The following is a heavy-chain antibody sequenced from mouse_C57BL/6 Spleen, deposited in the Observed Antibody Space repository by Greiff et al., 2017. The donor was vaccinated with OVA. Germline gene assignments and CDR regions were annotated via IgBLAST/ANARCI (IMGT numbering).Heavy chain of an antibody. CDR1: GFSFTSYG. D-gene: IGHD2-4*01. CDR3: ARGRDYYDYDGFAY. CDR2: IWSGGST. J-gene: IGHJ3*01. V-gene: IGHV2-2*01. Sequence: QVQLKQSGPGLVQPSQSLSITCTVSGFSFTSYGVHWVRQSPGKGLEWLGVIWSGGSTDYNAAFISRLSISKDNYKSQVFFKMNSLQADDTAIYYCARGRDYYDYDGFAYWGQGTLVTVSA.